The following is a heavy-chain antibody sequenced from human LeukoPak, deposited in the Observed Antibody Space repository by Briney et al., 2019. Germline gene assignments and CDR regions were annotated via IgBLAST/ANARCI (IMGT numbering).Heavy chain of an antibody. CDR3: ARGQIKLDY. V-gene: IGHV3-66*02. Sequence: AGGSLRLSCAASGFTVSSNYMSWVRQAPGKGLEWVSVIYSGGSTYYADSVKGRFTISRDNSKNTLHLQMNSLGPEDTAVYYCARGQIKLDYWGQGTLVTVSS. CDR1: GFTVSSNY. CDR2: IYSGGST. J-gene: IGHJ4*02.